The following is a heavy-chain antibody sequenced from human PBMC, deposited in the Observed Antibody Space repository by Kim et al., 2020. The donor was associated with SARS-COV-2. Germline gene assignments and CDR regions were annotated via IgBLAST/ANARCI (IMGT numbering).Heavy chain of an antibody. CDR2: INHSGST. Sequence: SETLSLTCAVYGGSFSGYYWSWIRQPPGKGLEWIGEINHSGSTNYNPSLKSRVTISVDTSKNQFSLKLSSVTAADTAVYYCARKVGVAAAGTLFDYWGQGTLVTVSS. V-gene: IGHV4-34*01. D-gene: IGHD6-13*01. J-gene: IGHJ4*02. CDR1: GGSFSGYY. CDR3: ARKVGVAAAGTLFDY.